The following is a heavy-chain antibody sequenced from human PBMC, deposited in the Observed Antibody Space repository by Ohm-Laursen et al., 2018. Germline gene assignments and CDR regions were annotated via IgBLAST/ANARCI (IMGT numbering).Heavy chain of an antibody. CDR1: GYTFTGYY. J-gene: IGHJ4*02. CDR3: ARGALLGYYDSSGYLDY. D-gene: IGHD3-22*01. Sequence: GASVKVSCKASGYTFTGYYMHWVRQAPGQGLEWMGWINPNSGGTNYAQKFQGRVTMTRDTSISTAYMELSRLRSDDTAVYYCARGALLGYYDSSGYLDYWGQGTLVTVSS. CDR2: INPNSGGT. V-gene: IGHV1-2*02.